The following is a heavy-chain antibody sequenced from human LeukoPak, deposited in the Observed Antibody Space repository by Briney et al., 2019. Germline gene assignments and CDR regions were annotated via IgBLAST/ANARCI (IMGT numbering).Heavy chain of an antibody. D-gene: IGHD3-22*01. CDR2: INHSGST. V-gene: IGHV4-34*01. CDR3: ARLRLSSSSGYYYYYYYMDV. J-gene: IGHJ6*03. Sequence: TSETLSLTCAVYGGSFSGYYWSWIRQPPGKGLEWIGEINHSGSTNYNPSLKSRVTISVDTSKNQFSLKLSSVTAADTAVYYCARLRLSSSSGYYYYYYYMDVWGKGTTVTVSS. CDR1: GGSFSGYY.